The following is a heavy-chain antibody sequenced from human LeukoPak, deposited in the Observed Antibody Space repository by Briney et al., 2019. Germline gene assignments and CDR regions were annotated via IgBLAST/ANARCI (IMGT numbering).Heavy chain of an antibody. CDR1: GYSFTSYG. CDR3: ARDEKWLVDY. J-gene: IGHJ4*02. V-gene: IGHV1-18*01. CDR2: ISVYNGRT. D-gene: IGHD6-19*01. Sequence: ASVKISCKASGYSFTSYGISGVRQAPGQGLEWMGWISVYNGRTNYAQKFQGRVTMTTDTSTSTAYMELRSLRSDDTAVYYCARDEKWLVDYWGQGTLVTVSS.